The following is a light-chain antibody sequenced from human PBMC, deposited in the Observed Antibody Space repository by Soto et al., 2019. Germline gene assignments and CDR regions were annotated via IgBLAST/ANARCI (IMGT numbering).Light chain of an antibody. CDR3: SSYTSSSTLV. CDR1: SSDVGAYKY. V-gene: IGLV2-14*01. J-gene: IGLJ3*02. Sequence: QSALTQPASVSGSPGQSITISCTGTSSDVGAYKYVSWYQQHPGKAPKLMVYEVSNRPSGVSNRFSGSKSGNMASLTISGLQAEDEADYYCSSYTSSSTLVFGGGTKVTVL. CDR2: EVS.